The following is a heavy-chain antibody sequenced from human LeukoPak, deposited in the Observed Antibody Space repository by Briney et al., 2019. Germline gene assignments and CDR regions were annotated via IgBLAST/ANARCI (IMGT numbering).Heavy chain of an antibody. J-gene: IGHJ4*02. CDR2: IYSGGST. Sequence: TGGSLRLSCAASGFTVSSNYMSWVRQAPGKGLEWVSVIYSGGSTYYADSVKGRFTISRDNSKNTLYLQMNSLRAEDTAVYYCASLVVPAAVFDYWGQGTLVTVSS. CDR3: ASLVVPAAVFDY. CDR1: GFTVSSNY. V-gene: IGHV3-66*02. D-gene: IGHD2-2*01.